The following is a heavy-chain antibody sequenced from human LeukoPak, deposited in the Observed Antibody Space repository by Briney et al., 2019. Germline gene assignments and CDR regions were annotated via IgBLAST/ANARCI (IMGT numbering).Heavy chain of an antibody. D-gene: IGHD1-26*01. CDR3: ARGSIVGASLFDY. J-gene: IGHJ4*02. Sequence: GGSLRLSCAASGFTFSSYAMSWVRQAPGKGLEWVSALSGSGGSTYYADSVKGRFTISRDNSKNTLYLQMDSLRAEDTAVYYCARGSIVGASLFDYWGQGTLVTVSS. V-gene: IGHV3-23*01. CDR1: GFTFSSYA. CDR2: LSGSGGST.